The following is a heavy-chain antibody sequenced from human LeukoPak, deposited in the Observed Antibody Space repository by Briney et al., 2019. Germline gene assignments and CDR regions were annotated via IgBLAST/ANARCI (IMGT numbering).Heavy chain of an antibody. D-gene: IGHD3-3*01. J-gene: IGHJ4*02. V-gene: IGHV7-4-1*02. CDR3: ARVHNNDFWSGPGGY. CDR2: INTNTGNP. CDR1: GYTFTSYA. Sequence: GASVKVSCKASGYTFTSYAMNWVRQAPGQGLEWMGWINTNTGNPTYAQGFTGRFVFSLDTSVSTAYLQISSLKAEDTAVYYCARVHNNDFWSGPGGYWGQGTLVTVSS.